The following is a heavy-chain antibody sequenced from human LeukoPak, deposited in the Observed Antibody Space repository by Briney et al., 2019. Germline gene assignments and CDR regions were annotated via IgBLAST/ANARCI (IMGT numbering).Heavy chain of an antibody. CDR1: GGTFNTYG. V-gene: IGHV1-18*01. CDR2: ISAYNGNT. D-gene: IGHD4-11*01. Sequence: ASVKVSCKASGGTFNTYGVSWVRQAPGQGLEWMGWISAYNGNTNYAQKLQGRVTMTTDTSTSTAYMELRSLRSDDTAVYYCARDRLMGEGMTTDPRVLIDPWGQGTLVTVSS. J-gene: IGHJ5*02. CDR3: ARDRLMGEGMTTDPRVLIDP.